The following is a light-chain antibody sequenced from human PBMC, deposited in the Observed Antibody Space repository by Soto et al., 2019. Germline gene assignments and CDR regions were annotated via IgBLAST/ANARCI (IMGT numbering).Light chain of an antibody. Sequence: EIVLTQSPGTLSLSPGERATLSCRASQSVSSSYLAWYQQKPGQAPRLLIYGASSRATGTPDRLSGSGSGTDFTLTISRLEPEDFAVYYCQQYDSSPKTFGQGTKVDIK. J-gene: IGKJ1*01. CDR3: QQYDSSPKT. CDR2: GAS. CDR1: QSVSSSY. V-gene: IGKV3-20*01.